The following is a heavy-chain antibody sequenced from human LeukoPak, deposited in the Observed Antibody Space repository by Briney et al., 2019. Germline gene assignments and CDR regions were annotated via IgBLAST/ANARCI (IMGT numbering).Heavy chain of an antibody. CDR2: ISGSGGST. Sequence: GGSLRLSCAASGFTFSSHAMSWVRQAPGKGLEWVSIISGSGGSTYNADSVKGRFTISRDNSKNTLYLQMNSLRAEDTAVYYCAKDGQWLVRGNNWFDPWGQGTRVTVSS. V-gene: IGHV3-23*01. CDR3: AKDGQWLVRGNNWFDP. CDR1: GFTFSSHA. J-gene: IGHJ5*02. D-gene: IGHD6-19*01.